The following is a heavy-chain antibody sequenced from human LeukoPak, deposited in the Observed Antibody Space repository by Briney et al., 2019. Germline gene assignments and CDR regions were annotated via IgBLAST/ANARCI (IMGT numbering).Heavy chain of an antibody. CDR1: GGTFSSYA. D-gene: IGHD6-13*01. CDR3: ARGVRIAAAGRRGGDYYYYMDV. CDR2: IIPILGIA. Sequence: ASVKVSCKASGGTFSSYAISWVRQAPGQGLEWMGRIIPILGIANYAQKFQGRVTITADKSTSTAYMELSSLRSEDTAVYYCARGVRIAAAGRRGGDYYYYMDVWGKGTTVTVSS. V-gene: IGHV1-69*04. J-gene: IGHJ6*03.